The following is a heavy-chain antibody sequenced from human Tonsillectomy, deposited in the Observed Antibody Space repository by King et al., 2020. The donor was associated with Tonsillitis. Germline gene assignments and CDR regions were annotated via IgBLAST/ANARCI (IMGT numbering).Heavy chain of an antibody. CDR3: ARISAAGWVYYGMDV. CDR2: IFSNDEK. J-gene: IGHJ6*02. CDR1: GFSLSSARMG. Sequence: HVTLKESGPVLVKPTETLTLTCTVSGFSLSSARMGVSWIRQPPGKALEWLAFIFSNDEKSYSRSLKSRLTISKDTSKSQVVLTMTNVDPVDTATYYCARISAAGWVYYGMDVWGQGTTVTVSS. D-gene: IGHD6-13*01. V-gene: IGHV2-26*01.